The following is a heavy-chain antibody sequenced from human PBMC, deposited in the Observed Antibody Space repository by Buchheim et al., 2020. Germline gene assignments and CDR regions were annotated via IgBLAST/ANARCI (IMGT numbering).Heavy chain of an antibody. D-gene: IGHD1-26*01. V-gene: IGHV3-53*02. J-gene: IGHJ4*02. CDR2: IYGAGTT. CDR1: GFTVSGDY. CDR3: ARVPQIVGAPGTDY. Sequence: EVQLVETGGGLIQPGGSLRLSCTAFGFTVSGDYMSWVRQAPGKGLEWVSAIYGAGTTYYADSVRGRFTISTDISKNTVYLQMNTLRAEDTADYYCARVPQIVGAPGTDYWGQGTL.